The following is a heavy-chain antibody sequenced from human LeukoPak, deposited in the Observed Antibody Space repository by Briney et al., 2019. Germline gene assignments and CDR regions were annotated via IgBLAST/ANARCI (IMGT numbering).Heavy chain of an antibody. Sequence: SETLSLTCTVSGYSISSGYYWGWIRPPPGKGLEWIGSIYHSGSTYYNPSLKSRVTISVDTSKNQFSLKLSSVTAADTAVYYCARETQQLVCDFDYWGQGTLVTVSS. CDR2: IYHSGST. V-gene: IGHV4-38-2*02. CDR3: ARETQQLVCDFDY. D-gene: IGHD6-13*01. CDR1: GYSISSGYY. J-gene: IGHJ4*02.